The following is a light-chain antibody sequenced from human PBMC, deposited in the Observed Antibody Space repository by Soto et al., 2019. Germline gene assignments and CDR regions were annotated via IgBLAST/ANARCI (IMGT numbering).Light chain of an antibody. J-gene: IGKJ3*01. CDR3: QQYDISPFT. CDR2: GAF. Sequence: EIVLTQSPGTLSLSPGERATLSCRASQSVSSSYLAWYQQKPGQAPRLLIYGAFSRATGIPDRFSGSGSGTDFTLTISRLEPEDFAVYYCQQYDISPFTFDPGTKVDIK. CDR1: QSVSSSY. V-gene: IGKV3-20*01.